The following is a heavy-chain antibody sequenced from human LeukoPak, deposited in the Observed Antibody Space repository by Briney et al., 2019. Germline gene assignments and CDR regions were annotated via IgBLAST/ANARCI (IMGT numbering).Heavy chain of an antibody. CDR3: AREDIAVASRDAFDI. D-gene: IGHD6-19*01. CDR2: ISYDGSNK. V-gene: IGHV3-30-3*01. Sequence: PGGSLRLSCAASGFTFSSYAMHWVRQAPGKGLEWVAVISYDGSNKYYADSVKGRFTISRDNSKNTLYLQMNSLRAEDTAVYYCAREDIAVASRDAFDIWGQGTMVTVSS. CDR1: GFTFSSYA. J-gene: IGHJ3*02.